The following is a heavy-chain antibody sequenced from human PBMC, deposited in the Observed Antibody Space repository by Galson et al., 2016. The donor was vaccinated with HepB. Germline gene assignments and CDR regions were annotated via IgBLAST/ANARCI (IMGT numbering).Heavy chain of an antibody. V-gene: IGHV4-34*01. D-gene: IGHD3-16*01. CDR3: ARENYAAGGGLDY. J-gene: IGHJ4*02. CDR1: AGSFSGYY. CDR2: INHTGNT. Sequence: SETLSLTCAVSAGSFSGYYWSWIRQSPGKGLEWIGEINHTGNTNYNPSLNSRVSISVDTSKNQFSLKLSSVTAADTALYYCARENYAAGGGLDYWGQGTLVTVAS.